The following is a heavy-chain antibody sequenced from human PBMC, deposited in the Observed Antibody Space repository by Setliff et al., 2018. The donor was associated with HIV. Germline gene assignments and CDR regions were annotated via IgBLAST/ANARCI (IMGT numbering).Heavy chain of an antibody. Sequence: ASVKVSCKASGYTFTNYGISWMRQAPGQGLEWLAVINPGGGNTNYAQKFQGRVTVTRDTSTSTVYMELNSLRPEDTAVYYCAIDVIGGWLRPMPDYWGQGTLVTVSS. J-gene: IGHJ4*02. CDR1: GYTFTNYG. V-gene: IGHV1-46*01. CDR2: INPGGGNT. D-gene: IGHD5-12*01. CDR3: AIDVIGGWLRPMPDY.